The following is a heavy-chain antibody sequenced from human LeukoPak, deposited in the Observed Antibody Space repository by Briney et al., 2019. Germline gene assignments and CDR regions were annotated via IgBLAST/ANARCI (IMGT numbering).Heavy chain of an antibody. CDR1: GFTFSNFW. CDR3: AKDGYSSSWYPPYYYYGMDV. Sequence: GGSLRLSCTASGFTFSNFWMGWVRQAPGKGLEWVSAISGSGGSTYYADSVKGRFTISRDNSKNTLYLQMNSLRAEDTAVYYCAKDGYSSSWYPPYYYYGMDVWGQGTTVTVSS. V-gene: IGHV3-23*01. J-gene: IGHJ6*02. CDR2: ISGSGGST. D-gene: IGHD6-13*01.